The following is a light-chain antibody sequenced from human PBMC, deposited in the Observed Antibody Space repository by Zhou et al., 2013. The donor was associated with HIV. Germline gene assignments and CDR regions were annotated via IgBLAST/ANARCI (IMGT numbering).Light chain of an antibody. CDR3: QQANSFPLT. J-gene: IGKJ4*01. Sequence: DIQMTQSPSSLSASVGDRVTITCRASQSISSYLNWYQQKPGKAPELLIYAASNLQSGVPSRFSGSGSGTDFTLTITSLQPEDFATYYCQQANSFPLTFGGGTRVEIK. CDR2: AAS. V-gene: IGKV1-39*01. CDR1: QSISSY.